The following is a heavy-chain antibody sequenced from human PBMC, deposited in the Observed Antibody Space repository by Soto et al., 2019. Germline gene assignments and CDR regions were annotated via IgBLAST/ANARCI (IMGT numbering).Heavy chain of an antibody. CDR3: ASNYGDFIY. V-gene: IGHV3-11*01. D-gene: IGHD4-17*01. CDR1: GFTFSAYY. CDR2: ISSSGAVT. Sequence: QVQLVESGGGLVKSGGSLRLSCAGSGFTFSAYYMSWIRQAPGKGLESVAYISSSGAVTYYSDSVKGRFTISRDNTKNSLFLQMNSLRIEDMAVYYCASNYGDFIYWGQGTRVTVSS. J-gene: IGHJ4*02.